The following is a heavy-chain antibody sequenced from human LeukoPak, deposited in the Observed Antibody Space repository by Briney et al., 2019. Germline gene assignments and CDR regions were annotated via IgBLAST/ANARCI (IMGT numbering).Heavy chain of an antibody. CDR1: GFTFSSYW. V-gene: IGHV3-74*01. CDR2: IHIDETRT. CDR3: AKDLRYCSVASCYYSGLDV. D-gene: IGHD2-2*01. Sequence: GGSLRLSCAASGFTFSSYWMHWVRQAPGKGLVWVSRIHIDETRTTYADSVKGRVTISRDNSKNTVFLQMNSLRAEDTAVYYCAKDLRYCSVASCYYSGLDVWGQGTTVTVSS. J-gene: IGHJ6*02.